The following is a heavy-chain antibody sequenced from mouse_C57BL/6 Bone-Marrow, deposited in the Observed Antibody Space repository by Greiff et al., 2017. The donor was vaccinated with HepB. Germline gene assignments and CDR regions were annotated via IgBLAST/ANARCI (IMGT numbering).Heavy chain of an antibody. V-gene: IGHV2-9-1*01. CDR3: ARETYYGSSYSYWYFDV. D-gene: IGHD1-1*01. J-gene: IGHJ1*03. CDR1: GFSLTSYA. CDR2: IWTGGGT. Sequence: VQLVESGPGLVAPSQSLSITCTVSGFSLTSYAISWVRQPPGKGLEWLGVIWTGGGTNYNSALKSRLSISKDNSKSQVFLKMNSLQTDDTARYYCARETYYGSSYSYWYFDVWGTGTTVTVSS.